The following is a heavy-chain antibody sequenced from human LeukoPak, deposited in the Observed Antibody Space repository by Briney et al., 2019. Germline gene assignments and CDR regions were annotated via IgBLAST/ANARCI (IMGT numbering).Heavy chain of an antibody. CDR2: ICYTGST. D-gene: IGHD3-3*01. V-gene: IGHV4-59*01. Sequence: KPSETLSLTCTVSGGSISSYHWSWIRQPPGKGLEWIGHICYTGSTNSNPSLKSRVTISLDTSKNQFSLKLSCVTAADTAVYYCTKSLGVVIHGGMDVWGQGTTVTVSS. CDR3: TKSLGVVIHGGMDV. CDR1: GGSISSYH. J-gene: IGHJ6*02.